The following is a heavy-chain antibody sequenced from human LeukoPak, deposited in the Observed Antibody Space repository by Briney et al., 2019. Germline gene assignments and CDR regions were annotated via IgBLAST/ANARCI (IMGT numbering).Heavy chain of an antibody. V-gene: IGHV4-59*01. D-gene: IGHD3-10*01. CDR3: ASIFTGFDY. J-gene: IGHJ4*02. CDR2: IYYSGST. Sequence: SETLSLTCTVSGGSISSYYWSWIRQPPGKGLEWIGYIYYSGSTNYNPSLKRRVTISVDTSKNQFSLKLSSGTAADTAVYYCASIFTGFDYWGQGTLVTVSS. CDR1: GGSISSYY.